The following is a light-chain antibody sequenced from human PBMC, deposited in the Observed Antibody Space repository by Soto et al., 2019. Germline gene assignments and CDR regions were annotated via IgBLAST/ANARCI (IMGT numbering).Light chain of an antibody. CDR2: EGS. Sequence: QSALTQPASVSGSPGLSITISCTGTSSDVGGYNLVSWYQQHPGKTPKLMIYEGSKRPSGVSNRFSGSKSGNTASLTISGLQAEDEADYYCCSYAGSSTLLFGGGTKLTVL. V-gene: IGLV2-23*01. J-gene: IGLJ2*01. CDR3: CSYAGSSTLL. CDR1: SSDVGGYNL.